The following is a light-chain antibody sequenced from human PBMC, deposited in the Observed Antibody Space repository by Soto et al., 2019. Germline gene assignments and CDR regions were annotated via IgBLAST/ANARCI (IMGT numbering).Light chain of an antibody. V-gene: IGLV2-14*03. J-gene: IGLJ1*01. CDR3: NSWTSGGTYV. CDR2: DVS. Sequence: QSALTQPASVSGSPGQSITISCTGSSSDVGGYNYVSWYQHLPGKAPELMIYDVSNRPSGVSNRFSGSKSGNTASLTISGLQAEDEADYYCNSWTSGGTYVFGTGTKVTVL. CDR1: SSDVGGYNY.